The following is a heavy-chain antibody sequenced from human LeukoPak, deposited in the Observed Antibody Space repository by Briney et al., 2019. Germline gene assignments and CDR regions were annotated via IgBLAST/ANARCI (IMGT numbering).Heavy chain of an antibody. Sequence: GASVTVSCKASGYTFTSYGISWVRQAPGQGREWMGWISAYNGNTNYAQKLQGRVTMTTDTSTSTAYMELRSLRSDDTAVYYCARDDFGWYALDYWGQGTLVTVSS. D-gene: IGHD6-19*01. CDR2: ISAYNGNT. V-gene: IGHV1-18*01. J-gene: IGHJ4*02. CDR1: GYTFTSYG. CDR3: ARDDFGWYALDY.